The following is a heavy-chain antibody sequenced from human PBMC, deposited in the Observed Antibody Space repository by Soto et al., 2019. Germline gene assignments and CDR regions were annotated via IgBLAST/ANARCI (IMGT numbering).Heavy chain of an antibody. D-gene: IGHD3-22*01. CDR3: AKVSYYYDSSGPISY. Sequence: GGSLRLSCAASGFTFSSYAMSWVRQAPGKGLEWVSAISGSGGSTYYADSVKGRFTISRDNSKNTLYLQMNSLRAEDTAVYYCAKVSYYYDSSGPISYWGQGTLVTSPQ. V-gene: IGHV3-23*01. CDR1: GFTFSSYA. CDR2: ISGSGGST. J-gene: IGHJ4*02.